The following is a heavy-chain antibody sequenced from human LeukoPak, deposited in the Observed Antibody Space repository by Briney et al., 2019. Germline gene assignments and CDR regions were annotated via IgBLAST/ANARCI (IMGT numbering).Heavy chain of an antibody. D-gene: IGHD1-26*01. CDR3: AKIEVGRFDP. V-gene: IGHV4-59*11. CDR1: GASISSHY. CDR2: IYDRGST. J-gene: IGHJ5*02. Sequence: SETLSLTCTVTGASISSHYWSWIRQTPGTGLEWIGDIYDRGSTTYNPSLKSRVSISVDTSRNQFSLNLTSVTAADTAVYYCAKIEVGRFDPWGQGTLVTVSS.